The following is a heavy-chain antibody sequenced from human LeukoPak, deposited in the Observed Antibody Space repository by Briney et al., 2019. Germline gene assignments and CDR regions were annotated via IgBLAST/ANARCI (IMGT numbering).Heavy chain of an antibody. J-gene: IGHJ4*02. CDR1: GFTVSSNY. V-gene: IGHV3-53*01. D-gene: IGHD4-17*01. CDR2: IYSGGST. CDR3: ARMVYGDFDY. Sequence: GGSLRLSCAASGFTVSSNYLSWVRQAPGKGLECVSVIYSGGSTYYADSVKGRFTISRDNSKNTLYLQMNSLRAEDTAVYYCARMVYGDFDYWGQGTLVTVSS.